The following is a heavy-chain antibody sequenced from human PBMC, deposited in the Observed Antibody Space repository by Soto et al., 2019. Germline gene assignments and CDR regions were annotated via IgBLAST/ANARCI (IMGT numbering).Heavy chain of an antibody. CDR1: GYSFTNYW. Sequence: ESLKISCEASGYSFTNYWIGWVRQMPGKGLEWMGSIYPDDSDTRDSPSFQGQVIMSADKSISTAYLQWSSLKASDTAIYYCARQEAYFEWGVWGQGTTVTVSS. D-gene: IGHD1-26*01. CDR3: ARQEAYFEWGV. V-gene: IGHV5-51*01. J-gene: IGHJ6*02. CDR2: IYPDDSDT.